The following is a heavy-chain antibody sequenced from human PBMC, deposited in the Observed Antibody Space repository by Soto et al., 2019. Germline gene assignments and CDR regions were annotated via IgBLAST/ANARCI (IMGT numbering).Heavy chain of an antibody. CDR1: CGSISSYY. Sequence: SETLSLTCTVSCGSISSYYLSWIRQPPGKGLEWIGYIYYSGSTNYNPSLKSRVTISVDTSKNQFSLKLSSVTAADTAVYYCARVKWLRNGPFDYWGQGTLVTVSS. CDR3: ARVKWLRNGPFDY. CDR2: IYYSGST. V-gene: IGHV4-59*01. J-gene: IGHJ4*02. D-gene: IGHD5-12*01.